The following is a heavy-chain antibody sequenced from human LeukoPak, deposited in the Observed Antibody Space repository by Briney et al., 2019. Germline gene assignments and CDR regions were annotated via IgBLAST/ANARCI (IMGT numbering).Heavy chain of an antibody. CDR2: INHNGEAI. CDR3: ARDYDWALDF. Sequence: GGSLRLSCAASGFPFSSRVMSWVRQAPGKGLEWIAYINHNGEAIYYPEFVKGRFIIPRDNAKNTLFLQMNDLRGEDTAVYYCARDYDWALDFWGQGTRVTVSS. CDR1: GFPFSSRV. J-gene: IGHJ4*02. D-gene: IGHD3-9*01. V-gene: IGHV3-48*03.